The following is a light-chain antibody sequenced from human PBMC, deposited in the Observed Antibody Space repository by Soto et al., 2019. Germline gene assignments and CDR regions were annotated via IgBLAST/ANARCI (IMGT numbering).Light chain of an antibody. Sequence: DIVMTQSPLSLPVTPGQPASISCRSSQSLLHSNGYNYLDWYRKKPGQSPQLLIYLGSNRASGVPDRFSGSGSGTDFTLRISRVEAEDVGIYYCMKAVQTPLTFGGGTRVEIK. CDR3: MKAVQTPLT. CDR1: QSLLHSNGYNY. J-gene: IGKJ4*01. CDR2: LGS. V-gene: IGKV2-28*01.